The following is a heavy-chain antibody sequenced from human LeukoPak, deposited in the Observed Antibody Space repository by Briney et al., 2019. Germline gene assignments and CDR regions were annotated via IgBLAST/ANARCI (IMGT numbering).Heavy chain of an antibody. D-gene: IGHD4-17*01. CDR2: ISGSGGTT. V-gene: IGHV3-23*01. Sequence: GGSLRLSCAASGFTFSNYAVSWVRQAPGKGLEWVSAISGSGGTTYYVDSVKGRFTISSDNSKNMLFLQMTSLRAEDTALYYCALPSVTTVTLFDYWGQGTLVTVSS. J-gene: IGHJ4*02. CDR3: ALPSVTTVTLFDY. CDR1: GFTFSNYA.